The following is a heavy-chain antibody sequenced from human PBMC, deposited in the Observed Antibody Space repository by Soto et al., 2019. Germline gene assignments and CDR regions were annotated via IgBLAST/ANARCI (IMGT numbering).Heavy chain of an antibody. Sequence: QVQLQESGPGLVKPSETLSLTYTVSGGSVSSGSYYWSWIRQPPGKGLQWIGEIYHSGTTSYNPSLKSRVTISLDTSKNQFSLKLSSVTAADTSVYYCARGPEYYYGGSGYVDNWGQGTLVTVSS. CDR2: IYHSGTT. CDR3: ARGPEYYYGGSGYVDN. CDR1: GGSVSSGSYY. D-gene: IGHD3-22*01. J-gene: IGHJ4*02. V-gene: IGHV4-61*01.